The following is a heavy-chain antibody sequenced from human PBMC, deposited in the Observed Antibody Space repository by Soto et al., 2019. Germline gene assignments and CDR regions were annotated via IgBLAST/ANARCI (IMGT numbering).Heavy chain of an antibody. V-gene: IGHV5-10-1*01. Sequence: PGESLKISCKGSGYSFTSYWISWVRQMPGKGLEWMGRIDPSDSYTNYSPSFQGHVTISADKSISTAYLQWSSLKASDTVMYYCTRASDTTVTTFSGMDVWCKGTTVTVSS. CDR2: IDPSDSYT. D-gene: IGHD4-17*01. CDR1: GYSFTSYW. CDR3: TRASDTTVTTFSGMDV. J-gene: IGHJ6*04.